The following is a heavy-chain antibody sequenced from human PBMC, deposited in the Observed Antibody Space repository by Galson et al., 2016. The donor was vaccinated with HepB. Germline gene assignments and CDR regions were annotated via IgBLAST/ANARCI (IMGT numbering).Heavy chain of an antibody. CDR2: VNPKSGNT. D-gene: IGHD1-20*01. CDR1: GYSFTNYD. Sequence: SVKVSCKASGYSFTNYDINWVRQAAGQGLEWMGWVNPKSGNTGYAQKFQGRVTMTRNTSINTAYMELTGLTSDDTAVFYCAREGLMTGHLDYWGQGTLVTVSS. V-gene: IGHV1-8*01. J-gene: IGHJ4*02. CDR3: AREGLMTGHLDY.